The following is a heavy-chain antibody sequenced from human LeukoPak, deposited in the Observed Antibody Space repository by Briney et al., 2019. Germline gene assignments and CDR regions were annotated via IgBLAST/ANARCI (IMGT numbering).Heavy chain of an antibody. CDR3: AKGGWLQKPPPDY. V-gene: IGHV3-30*02. D-gene: IGHD5-24*01. Sequence: GGSLRLSCAASGFTFSSYGMHWVRQAPGKGLEWVAVIWYDGSNKYYADSVKGRFTISRDNSKNTLYLQMNSLRAEDTAVYYCAKGGWLQKPPPDYWGQGTLVTVSS. CDR1: GFTFSSYG. CDR2: IWYDGSNK. J-gene: IGHJ4*02.